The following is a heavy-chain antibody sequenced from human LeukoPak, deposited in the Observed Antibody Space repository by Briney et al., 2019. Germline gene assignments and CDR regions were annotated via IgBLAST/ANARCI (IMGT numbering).Heavy chain of an antibody. J-gene: IGHJ4*02. Sequence: QPSETLSLTCTVSSGSISSGGYYWSWIRQHPGKGLEWIGYIYYSGSTYYNPSLKSRLTISLDTFKNQFSLKLSSVTAADTAVYYCARGPVRDYSNYWGQGTLVTVSS. CDR3: ARGPVRDYSNY. D-gene: IGHD4-11*01. V-gene: IGHV4-31*03. CDR2: IYYSGST. CDR1: SGSISSGGYY.